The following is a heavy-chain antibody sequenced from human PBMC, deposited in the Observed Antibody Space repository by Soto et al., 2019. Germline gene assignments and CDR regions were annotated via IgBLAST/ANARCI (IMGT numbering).Heavy chain of an antibody. D-gene: IGHD6-19*01. CDR1: GFTVSSHY. CDR3: ERDVRGVAVN. CDR2: IYSGGST. V-gene: IGHV3-66*01. Sequence: EVQLAESGGGMVQPGGSLRLSCAASGFTVSSHYMSCVRQAPGNGLEWVSVIYSGGSTYYADSVKGRFTITRDNSKNTLYLQMNSLRAEDTAVYYCERDVRGVAVNWGEGTLVTVSS. J-gene: IGHJ4*02.